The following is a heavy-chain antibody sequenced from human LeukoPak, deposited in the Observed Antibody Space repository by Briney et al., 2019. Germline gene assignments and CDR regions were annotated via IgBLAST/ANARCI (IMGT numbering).Heavy chain of an antibody. J-gene: IGHJ4*02. CDR1: GFTFSSYA. V-gene: IGHV3-64*01. CDR2: ISSNGGST. Sequence: GGSLRLSCAASGFTFSSYAMHWVRQAPGKGLEYVSAISSNGGSTYYANSVKGRFTISRDNSKNTLYLQMGSLRAEDMAVYYCARVAAAGLAYFDYWGQGTLVTVSS. D-gene: IGHD6-13*01. CDR3: ARVAAAGLAYFDY.